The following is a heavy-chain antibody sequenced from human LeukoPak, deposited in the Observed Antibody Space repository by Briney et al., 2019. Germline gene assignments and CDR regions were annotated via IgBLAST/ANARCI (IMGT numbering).Heavy chain of an antibody. CDR1: GFTFSSSA. J-gene: IGHJ4*02. CDR3: ARDGYYDSSGYFRGDYFDY. CDR2: ISGGGSST. V-gene: IGHV3-23*01. D-gene: IGHD3-22*01. Sequence: GGSLRLSCAASGFTFSSSAMSWVRQAPGKGLEWVSAISGGGSSTYDADSVKGRFTISRDNSKNTLYLQMNSLRAEDTAVYYCARDGYYDSSGYFRGDYFDYWGQGTLVTVSS.